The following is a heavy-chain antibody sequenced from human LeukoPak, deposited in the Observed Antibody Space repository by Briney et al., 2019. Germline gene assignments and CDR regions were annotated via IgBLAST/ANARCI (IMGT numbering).Heavy chain of an antibody. CDR1: GGSISRGGYY. CDR3: ARDRGGSGSYDY. D-gene: IGHD3-10*01. Sequence: PSQTLSLTCTVSGGSISRGGYYWSWIRQHPGKGLEWIGYIYYSGSTYYNPSLKSRVTISVDTSKNQFSLKLSSVTAADTAVYYCARDRGGSGSYDYWGQGTLVTVSS. J-gene: IGHJ4*02. CDR2: IYYSGST. V-gene: IGHV4-31*03.